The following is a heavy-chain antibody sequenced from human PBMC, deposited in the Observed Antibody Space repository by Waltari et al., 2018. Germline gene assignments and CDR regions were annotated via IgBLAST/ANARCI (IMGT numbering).Heavy chain of an antibody. CDR1: GSSFTSYW. Sequence: EVQLVQSGAEVKKPGESLKISCKGSGSSFTSYWIGWVPQMPGNGLEWMGIIYPGDSDTRYSPSFQGQVTISADKSISTAYLQWSSLKASDTAMYYCARRGYCSGGSCPGASFDYWGQGTLVTVSS. J-gene: IGHJ4*02. D-gene: IGHD2-15*01. CDR3: ARRGYCSGGSCPGASFDY. V-gene: IGHV5-51*01. CDR2: IYPGDSDT.